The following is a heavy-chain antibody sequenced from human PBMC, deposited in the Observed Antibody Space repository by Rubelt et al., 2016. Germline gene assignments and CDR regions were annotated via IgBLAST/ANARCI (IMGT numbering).Heavy chain of an antibody. CDR2: ISSSSNYI. V-gene: IGHV3-21*01. D-gene: IGHD3-10*01. CDR3: ARDSLVRGVPYGMDV. J-gene: IGHJ6*02. Sequence: EVQLVESGGGLVKSGGSLRLSCAASGFTFSNYNMNWVRQAPGKGLEWVSFISSSSNYIHYADSVKGRFPISRDNAKNSLYLQMNSRGAEDTAGYYCARDSLVRGVPYGMDVWGQGTTVTVSS. CDR1: GFTFSNYN.